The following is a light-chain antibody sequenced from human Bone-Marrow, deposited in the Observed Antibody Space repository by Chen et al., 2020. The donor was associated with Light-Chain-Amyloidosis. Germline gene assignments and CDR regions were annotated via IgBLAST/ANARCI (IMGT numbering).Light chain of an antibody. CDR1: QTISSNY. Sequence: ESVSTQSARTLSLSSGEGANLSCRASQTISSNYLTWYQQKFAQAPRFLMYGSASRATGIQASFTGSGSGTGFTLSINRLEPEDFAMYYCQQYGTSPLTFGGGTKVEIK. CDR3: QQYGTSPLT. J-gene: IGKJ4*01. V-gene: IGKV3-20*01. CDR2: GSA.